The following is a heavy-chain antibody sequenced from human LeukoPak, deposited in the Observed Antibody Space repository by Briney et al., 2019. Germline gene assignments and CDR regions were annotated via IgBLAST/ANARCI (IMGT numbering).Heavy chain of an antibody. CDR3: ARGKDYYDSSDLDY. V-gene: IGHV4-31*03. CDR1: GGSISSGGYY. J-gene: IGHJ4*02. CDR2: IYYSGTA. D-gene: IGHD3-22*01. Sequence: KPSETLSLTCTVSGGSISSGGYYWSWVRQHPEKGLEWIGYIYYSGTAYYNPSLKSRVTISVDTSKNQFSLKLSSVTAADTAVYYCARGKDYYDSSDLDYWGQGTLVTVSS.